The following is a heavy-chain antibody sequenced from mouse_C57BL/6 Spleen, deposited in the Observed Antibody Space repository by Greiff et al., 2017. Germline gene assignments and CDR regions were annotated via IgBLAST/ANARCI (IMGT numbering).Heavy chain of an antibody. V-gene: IGHV1-26*01. CDR1: GYTFTDYY. J-gene: IGHJ1*03. CDR2: INPNNGGT. CDR3: ARHYGNSDWYFDV. D-gene: IGHD2-1*01. Sequence: VQLQQSGPELVKPGASVKISCKASGYTFTDYYMNWVKQSHGKSLEWIGDINPNNGGTSYNQKFKGKAKLTVDKSSSTAYMELRSLTSEDSAVYYCARHYGNSDWYFDVWGTGTTVTVSA.